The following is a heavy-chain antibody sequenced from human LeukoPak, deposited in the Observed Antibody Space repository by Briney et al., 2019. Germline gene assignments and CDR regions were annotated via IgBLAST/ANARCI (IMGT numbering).Heavy chain of an antibody. D-gene: IGHD4-23*01. J-gene: IGHJ6*02. CDR1: GGSISSYY. V-gene: IGHV4-59*01. CDR3: ARFVATLDYYYYGMDV. Sequence: PSETLSLTCTVSGGSISSYYWSWIRQPPGKGLEWIGYIYYSGSTNYNPSLKSRVTISVDASKNQFSLKLSSVTAADTAVYYCARFVATLDYYYYGMDVRGQGTTVTVSS. CDR2: IYYSGST.